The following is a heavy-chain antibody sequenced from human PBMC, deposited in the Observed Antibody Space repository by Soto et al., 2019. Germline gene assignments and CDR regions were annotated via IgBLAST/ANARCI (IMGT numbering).Heavy chain of an antibody. CDR1: GFSLSTSGMC. CDR3: ARIFRKGYGDYSGFDY. CDR2: IDWDDDK. V-gene: IGHV2-70*01. J-gene: IGHJ4*02. Sequence: SGPTLVNPTQTLTLTCTFSGFSLSTSGMCVSWIRQPPGKALEWLALIDWDDDKYYSTSLKTRLTISKDTSKNQVVLTMTNMDPVDTATYYCARIFRKGYGDYSGFDYWGQGTLVTVSS. D-gene: IGHD4-17*01.